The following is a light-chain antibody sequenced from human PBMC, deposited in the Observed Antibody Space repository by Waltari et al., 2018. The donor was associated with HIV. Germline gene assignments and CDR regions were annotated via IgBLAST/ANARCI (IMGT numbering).Light chain of an antibody. CDR3: GTGDSSVSAGV. CDR2: ANN. V-gene: IGLV1-51*01. J-gene: IGLJ3*02. Sequence: QSVLTQPPSVSAAPGQKVTISCSGSTSNIGKNYVSWYQQIPETAPKLIIYANNKRPAGMPDRFSGSKSGTSATLAITGLQTGDEADYFCGTGDSSVSAGVFGGGTKLTVL. CDR1: TSNIGKNY.